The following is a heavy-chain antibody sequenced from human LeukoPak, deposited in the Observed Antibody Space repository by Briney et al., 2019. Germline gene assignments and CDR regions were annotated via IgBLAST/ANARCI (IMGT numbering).Heavy chain of an antibody. V-gene: IGHV3-66*01. J-gene: IGHJ4*02. CDR3: ARTAKAWATFDY. CDR1: GFTVSSNY. Sequence: PGGSLILSCAASGFTVSSNYMSWVRQAPGKGLEWVSVIYSGGSTYYADSVKGRFTISRDNSKDTLYLQMNSLRAEDTAVYYCARTAKAWATFDYWGQGTLVTVSS. CDR2: IYSGGST.